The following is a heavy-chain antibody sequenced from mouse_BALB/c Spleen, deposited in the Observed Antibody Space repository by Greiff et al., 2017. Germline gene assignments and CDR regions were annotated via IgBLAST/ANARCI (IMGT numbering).Heavy chain of an antibody. CDR3: ARHYDNYDPWFAY. J-gene: IGHJ3*01. D-gene: IGHD2-1*01. Sequence: VQLKESGPELVKPGASVKMSCKASGYTFTSYVMHWVKQKPGQGLEWIGYINPYNDGTKYNEKFKGKATLTSDKSSSTAYMVLSSLTSEDSAVYYCARHYDNYDPWFAYWGQGTLVTVSA. CDR1: GYTFTSYV. V-gene: IGHV1-14*01. CDR2: INPYNDGT.